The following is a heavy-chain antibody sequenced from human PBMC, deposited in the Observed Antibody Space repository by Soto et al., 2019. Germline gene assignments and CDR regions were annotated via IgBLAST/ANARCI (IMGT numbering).Heavy chain of an antibody. Sequence: GGSLRLSCAASGFTFSSYAMSWVRQAPGKGLEWVSAISGSGGSTYYADSVKGRFTISRDNSKNTLYLQMNSLRAEDTAVYYCAKPDFGGYYYYYMGVWGKGTTVTVSS. CDR2: ISGSGGST. D-gene: IGHD3-16*01. V-gene: IGHV3-23*01. J-gene: IGHJ6*03. CDR1: GFTFSSYA. CDR3: AKPDFGGYYYYYMGV.